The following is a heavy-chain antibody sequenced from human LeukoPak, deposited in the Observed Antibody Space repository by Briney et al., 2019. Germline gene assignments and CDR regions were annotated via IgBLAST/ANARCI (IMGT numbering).Heavy chain of an antibody. CDR1: GGSISSSSYY. J-gene: IGHJ4*02. CDR3: ARRVQQLGYFDY. V-gene: IGHV4-39*01. CDR2: IYYSGST. D-gene: IGHD6-13*01. Sequence: PSETLSHTCTVSGGSISSSSYYWGWIRQPPGKGLEWIGTIYYSGSTYYNPSLKSRVTLSVDTSKNQFSLKLSSVTAADTAVYYCARRVQQLGYFDYWGQGTLVTVSS.